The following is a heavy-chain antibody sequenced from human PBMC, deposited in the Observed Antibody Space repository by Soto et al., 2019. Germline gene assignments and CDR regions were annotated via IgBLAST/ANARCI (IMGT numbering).Heavy chain of an antibody. J-gene: IGHJ4*02. V-gene: IGHV3-30*18. D-gene: IGHD3-3*01. CDR2: ISYDGSNK. CDR3: AKAETIFGVVIKLLSFDY. CDR1: GFTFSSYG. Sequence: PGGSLRLSCAASGFTFSSYGMHWVRQAPGKGLEWVAVISYDGSNKYYADSVKGRFTISRDNSKNTLYLQMNSLRAEDTAVYYCAKAETIFGVVIKLLSFDYWGQGTLVTVSS.